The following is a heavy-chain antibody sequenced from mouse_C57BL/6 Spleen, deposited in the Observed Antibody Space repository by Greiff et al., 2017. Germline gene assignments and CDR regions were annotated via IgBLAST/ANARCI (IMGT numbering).Heavy chain of an antibody. CDR2: INPNNGGT. Sequence: VQLQQSGPELVKPGASVKISCKASGYTFTDYYMNWVKQSHGKSLEWIGDINPNNGGTSYNQKFKGKATLTVDKSSSTAYMELRSLTSEDSAVYYCARGWPYAMDYWGQGTSVTVSS. CDR1: GYTFTDYY. J-gene: IGHJ4*01. V-gene: IGHV1-26*01. CDR3: ARGWPYAMDY. D-gene: IGHD3-3*01.